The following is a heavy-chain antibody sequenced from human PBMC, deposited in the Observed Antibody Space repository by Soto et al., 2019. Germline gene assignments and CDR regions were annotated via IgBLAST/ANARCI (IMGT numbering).Heavy chain of an antibody. V-gene: IGHV1-18*01. J-gene: IGHJ5*02. Sequence: QVQLVQSGAEVKKPGASVKVSCKASGYTFTTYGISWVRQAPGQGLEWMGGISVYNGNTNYVQKFQGRVTITTDTSTSTAYMELRSLRSDDTAVYYCARNRQYLNWFDPWGQGTLVTVSS. CDR1: GYTFTTYG. CDR3: ARNRQYLNWFDP. CDR2: ISVYNGNT.